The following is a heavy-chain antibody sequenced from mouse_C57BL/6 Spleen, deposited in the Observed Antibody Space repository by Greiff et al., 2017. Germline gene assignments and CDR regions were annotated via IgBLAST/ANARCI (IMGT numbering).Heavy chain of an antibody. Sequence: QVQLKQPGAELVKPGASVKLSCKASGYTFPSYWMHWVKQRPGQGLEWIGMIHPNSGSTNYNEKFKSKATLTVDKSSSTAYMQLSSLTSEDSAVYYCARGYYVDYYAMDYWGQGTSVTVSS. D-gene: IGHD1-1*01. V-gene: IGHV1-64*01. CDR1: GYTFPSYW. CDR3: ARGYYVDYYAMDY. CDR2: IHPNSGST. J-gene: IGHJ4*01.